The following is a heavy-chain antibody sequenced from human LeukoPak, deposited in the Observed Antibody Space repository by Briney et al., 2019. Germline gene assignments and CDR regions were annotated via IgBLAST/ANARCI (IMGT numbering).Heavy chain of an antibody. CDR3: ARDSGPYYGSSPFGAFDI. D-gene: IGHD3-10*01. CDR2: ISYDGSNK. V-gene: IGHV3-30-3*01. Sequence: PGGSLRLSCAASGFTFSTYAMHWVRQAPGKGLEWVAVISYDGSNKYNADSVKGRFTISRDNSKNTLYLQMNSLRAEDTAVYYCARDSGPYYGSSPFGAFDIWGQGTMVTVSS. CDR1: GFTFSTYA. J-gene: IGHJ3*02.